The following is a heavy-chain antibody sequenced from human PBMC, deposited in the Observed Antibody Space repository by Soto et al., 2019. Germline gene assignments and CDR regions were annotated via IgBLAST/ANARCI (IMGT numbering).Heavy chain of an antibody. CDR2: IIPRSATS. V-gene: IGHV1-69*12. Sequence: QVQLVQSGAEVKKPGSSVKVSCKASGDTFSTYTITWMRQAPGQGLEWMGGIIPRSATSNYAQKFQGRVTITADESMSTAYMELSILRSEDTAVYYCAREGVVLVPTTVNSDYYHYAMDVWGQGTTVTVSS. J-gene: IGHJ6*02. CDR3: AREGVVLVPTTVNSDYYHYAMDV. D-gene: IGHD2-2*01. CDR1: GDTFSTYT.